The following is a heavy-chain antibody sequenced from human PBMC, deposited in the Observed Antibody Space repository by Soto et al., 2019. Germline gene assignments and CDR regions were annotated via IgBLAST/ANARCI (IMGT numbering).Heavy chain of an antibody. J-gene: IGHJ6*02. V-gene: IGHV1-69*13. Sequence: SVKVSCKASGGTFSSYAINWVRQAPVQGLEWMGWIIPIFGTANYAQKFQGRVTITADESTRTAYMELSRLRSEDTAVYYCAGETYDFWRTHWYYNYGKVVWGQGTTDNVS. CDR2: IIPIFGTA. D-gene: IGHD3-3*01. CDR1: GGTFSSYA. CDR3: AGETYDFWRTHWYYNYGKVV.